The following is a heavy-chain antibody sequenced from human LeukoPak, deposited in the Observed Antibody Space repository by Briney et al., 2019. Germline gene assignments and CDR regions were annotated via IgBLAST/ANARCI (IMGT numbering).Heavy chain of an antibody. D-gene: IGHD2-2*01. CDR1: GYTFTSYA. CDR2: INTNTGNP. V-gene: IGHV7-4-1*02. CDR3: ARDVVVPAASGYYYYGMDV. J-gene: IGHJ6*02. Sequence: ASVKVSYKASGYTFTSYAMNWVRQAPGQGLEWMGWINTNTGNPTYAQGFTGRFVFSLDTSVSTAYLQISSLKAEDTAVYYCARDVVVPAASGYYYYGMDVWGQGTTVTVSS.